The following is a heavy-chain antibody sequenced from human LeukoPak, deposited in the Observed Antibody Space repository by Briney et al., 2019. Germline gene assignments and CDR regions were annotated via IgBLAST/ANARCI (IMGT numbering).Heavy chain of an antibody. J-gene: IGHJ3*02. CDR1: GFTFSSYS. CDR3: ISFVGSPDAFDI. V-gene: IGHV3-21*01. CDR2: ISSSSSYI. Sequence: PGGSLRLSCAASGFTFSSYSMNWVRQAPGKGLEWVSSISSSSSYIYYADSVKGRFTISRDNAKNSLCLQMNSLRAEDTAVYYCISFVGSPDAFDIWGQGTMVTVSS. D-gene: IGHD1-26*01.